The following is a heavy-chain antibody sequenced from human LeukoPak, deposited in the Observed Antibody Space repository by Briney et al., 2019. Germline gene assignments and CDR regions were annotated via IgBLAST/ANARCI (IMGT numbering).Heavy chain of an antibody. J-gene: IGHJ4*02. V-gene: IGHV5-10-1*01. D-gene: IGHD3-9*01. CDR2: IDPSDSYT. CDR3: ARLEYDILTGYRFGY. Sequence: GESLKISCKGSGYTFTSYWITWVRQMPGKGLEWMGRIDPSDSYTNYSPSFQGHDTISAAKSISTAYLQWSSLKASDTAMYYCARLEYDILTGYRFGYWGQGTLVTVSS. CDR1: GYTFTSYW.